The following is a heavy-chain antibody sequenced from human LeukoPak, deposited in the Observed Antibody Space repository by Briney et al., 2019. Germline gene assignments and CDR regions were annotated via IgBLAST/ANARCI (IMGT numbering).Heavy chain of an antibody. CDR3: AKGEVLGGSYYFGS. J-gene: IGHJ4*02. CDR1: GFTLSSFW. Sequence: GGSLRLSCAASGFTLSSFWMSWVRQAPGKGLEWVAFIRYDGSSKSYADSVKGRFTISRDSADNTVSLQMDRLRDEDTAVYYCAKGEVLGGSYYFGSWGQGTLVTVSS. CDR2: IRYDGSSK. V-gene: IGHV3-30*02. D-gene: IGHD1-26*01.